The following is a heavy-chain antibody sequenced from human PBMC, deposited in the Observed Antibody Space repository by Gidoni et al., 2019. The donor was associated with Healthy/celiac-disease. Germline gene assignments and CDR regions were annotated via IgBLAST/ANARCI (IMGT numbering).Heavy chain of an antibody. V-gene: IGHV3-30*18. CDR3: AKSVGATNGAYFDY. Sequence: SSYGMHWVRQAPGKGLEWVAVISYDGSNKYYADSVKGRFTISRDNSKNTLYLQMNSLRAEDTAVYYCAKSVGATNGAYFDYWGQGTLVTVSS. J-gene: IGHJ4*02. D-gene: IGHD1-26*01. CDR2: ISYDGSNK. CDR1: SSYG.